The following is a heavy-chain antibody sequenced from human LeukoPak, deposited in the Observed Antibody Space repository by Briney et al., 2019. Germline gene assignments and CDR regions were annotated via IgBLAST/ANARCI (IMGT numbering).Heavy chain of an antibody. Sequence: GGSLRLSCAASGFTFSSYSMNWVRRAPGKGLEWVSSISSSSSYIYYADSVKGRFTISRDNAKNSLYLQMNSLRAEDTAVYYCARDLEGQWLVEGGYFDYWGQGTLVTVSS. CDR2: ISSSSSYI. CDR1: GFTFSSYS. V-gene: IGHV3-21*01. CDR3: ARDLEGQWLVEGGYFDY. J-gene: IGHJ4*02. D-gene: IGHD6-19*01.